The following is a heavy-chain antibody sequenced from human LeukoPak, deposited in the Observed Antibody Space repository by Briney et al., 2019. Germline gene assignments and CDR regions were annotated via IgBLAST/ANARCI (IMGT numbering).Heavy chain of an antibody. CDR1: GFTFSSYD. Sequence: GGSLRLSCEASGFTFSSYDMHWVRQAPGKGLEWVAFIRYDGSYTYYADSVKGRFTISRDNSKNTLSLQMNSLRAEDTAVYYCARDLGSSADYWGQGTLVTVSS. CDR2: IRYDGSYT. J-gene: IGHJ4*02. V-gene: IGHV3-30*02. CDR3: ARDLGSSADY. D-gene: IGHD6-13*01.